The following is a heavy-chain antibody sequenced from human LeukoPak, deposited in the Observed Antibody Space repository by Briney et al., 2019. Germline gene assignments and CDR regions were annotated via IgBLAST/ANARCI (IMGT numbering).Heavy chain of an antibody. D-gene: IGHD5-18*01. CDR2: INHSGST. CDR1: GGSFSGYY. Sequence: SETLSLTCAVYGGSFSGYYWSWIRQPPGKGLEWTGEINHSGSTNYNPSLKSRVTISVDTSKNQFSLKLSSVTAADTAVYYCARGLLRYSYGYHWFDPWGQGTLVTVSS. V-gene: IGHV4-34*01. J-gene: IGHJ5*02. CDR3: ARGLLRYSYGYHWFDP.